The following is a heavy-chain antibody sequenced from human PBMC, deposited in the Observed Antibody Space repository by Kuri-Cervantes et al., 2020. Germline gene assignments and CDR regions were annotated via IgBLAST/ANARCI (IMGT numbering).Heavy chain of an antibody. CDR1: GFTFSSYG. CDR3: AKARDYGDYLNSFDP. J-gene: IGHJ5*02. Sequence: GESLKISCAASGFTFSSYGMHWVRQAPGKGLEWVAFIRYDGSNKYYADSVKGRFAISRDNSKNTLYLQMNSLRAEDTAVYYCAKARDYGDYLNSFDPWGQGTLVTVSS. CDR2: IRYDGSNK. V-gene: IGHV3-30*02. D-gene: IGHD4-17*01.